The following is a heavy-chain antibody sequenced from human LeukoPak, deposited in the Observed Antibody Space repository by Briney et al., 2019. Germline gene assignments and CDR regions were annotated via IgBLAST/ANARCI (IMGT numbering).Heavy chain of an antibody. Sequence: SGPTLVKPTQTLTLTCTFSGFSLSTSGVGVGWIRHPPGKALEWLALTYWNDDKRYSPSLKSRLNITKDTSKNQVVLTMTNMDPXXXXXXXXXHXSWIECFDYWGQGTLVTVSS. V-gene: IGHV2-5*01. J-gene: IGHJ4*02. CDR2: TYWNDDK. CDR3: XHXSWIECFDY. D-gene: IGHD5-12*01. CDR1: GFSLSTSGVG.